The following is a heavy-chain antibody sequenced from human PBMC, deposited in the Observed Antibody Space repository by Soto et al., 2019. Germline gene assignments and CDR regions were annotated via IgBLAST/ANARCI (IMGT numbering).Heavy chain of an antibody. J-gene: IGHJ6*03. CDR1: GYTFNRHG. Sequence: QVELVQSGAEVKKPGASVKVSCKASGYTFNRHGITWVRQAPGQGLEWMGWINPYNGNTDSEQRLQGRVTMTTDTSKNTAYLELRSLRSDDTAVYYCARAHCSSDSCYHPFYYYYMDVWGKGTTVTVSS. CDR2: INPYNGNT. D-gene: IGHD2-2*01. V-gene: IGHV1-18*01. CDR3: ARAHCSSDSCYHPFYYYYMDV.